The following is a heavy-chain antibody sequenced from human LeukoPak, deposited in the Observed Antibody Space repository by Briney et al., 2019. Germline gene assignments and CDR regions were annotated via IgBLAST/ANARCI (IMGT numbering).Heavy chain of an antibody. CDR1: GGTFSSYA. CDR2: IIPIFGTA. D-gene: IGHD2-15*01. CDR3: ARDESVLRYYFDY. Sequence: GSSVKVSCKASGGTFSSYAISWVRQAPGQGLEWMGGIIPIFGTANYAQKFQGRVTITADESTSTAYMELSRLRSDDTAVYYCARDESVLRYYFDYWGQGTLVTVSS. J-gene: IGHJ4*02. V-gene: IGHV1-69*01.